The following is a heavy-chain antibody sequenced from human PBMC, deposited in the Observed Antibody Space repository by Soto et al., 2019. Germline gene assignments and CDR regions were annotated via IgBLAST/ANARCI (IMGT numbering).Heavy chain of an antibody. CDR1: GVTFRGYA. J-gene: IGHJ4*02. D-gene: IGHD3-16*01. CDR2: ISDDGSKT. V-gene: IGHV3-30*14. Sequence: VGSLRLSCAGSGVTFRGYAVHWVRQTPGKGLEWVTVISDDGSKTYYADSVKGRFSVSRDDSTNMVFLQMSSLRSEDTAVYYCARGLAGRGDYWGQGTLVTVSS. CDR3: ARGLAGRGDY.